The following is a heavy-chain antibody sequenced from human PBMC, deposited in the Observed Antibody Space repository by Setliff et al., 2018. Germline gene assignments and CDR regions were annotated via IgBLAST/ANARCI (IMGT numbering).Heavy chain of an antibody. CDR2: IYHNGNT. CDR1: GGSISPYF. J-gene: IGHJ6*02. D-gene: IGHD2-21*01. Sequence: PSETLSLTCTVSGGSISPYFWSWIRQPPGKGLEWIGYIYHNGNTNFNPSLKTRVTMSVDTSKNQFALNLRSVTAADTAVYYCAKEHVVISYVSNTHQHYGMDVWGQGTTVTVSS. V-gene: IGHV4-59*01. CDR3: AKEHVVISYVSNTHQHYGMDV.